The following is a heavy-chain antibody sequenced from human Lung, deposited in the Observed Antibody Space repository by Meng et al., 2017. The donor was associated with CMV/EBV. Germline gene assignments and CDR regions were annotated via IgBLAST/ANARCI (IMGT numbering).Heavy chain of an antibody. J-gene: IGHJ4*02. CDR1: GYTFTGFY. Sequence: SCKASGYTFTGFYIHWVRQAPGQGLEWMGWINCHSGGTNYAQKFQGKVTMTRDTSINTAHMDLNRLRSDDTAVHYCARGWTTGDGDYWGQGTLVTVSS. CDR3: ARGWTTGDGDY. CDR2: INCHSGGT. D-gene: IGHD7-27*01. V-gene: IGHV1-2*02.